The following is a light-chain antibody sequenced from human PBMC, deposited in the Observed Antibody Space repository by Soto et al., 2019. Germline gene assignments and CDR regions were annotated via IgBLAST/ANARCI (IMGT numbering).Light chain of an antibody. V-gene: IGLV2-23*02. CDR3: CSSGGSPTYV. Sequence: QSALTQPASVSGCPGQSITISCTGTSSNVGSYKLVSWYQQHPGKAPKLMIFKVNKRPSGVSNRFSGSKSGNTASLTISGLKVEDEADYYCCSSGGSPTYVFGTGTKVTVL. CDR1: SSNVGSYKL. CDR2: KVN. J-gene: IGLJ1*01.